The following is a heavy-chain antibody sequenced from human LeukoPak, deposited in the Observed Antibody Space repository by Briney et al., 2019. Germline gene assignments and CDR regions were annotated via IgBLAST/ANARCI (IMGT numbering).Heavy chain of an antibody. J-gene: IGHJ5*02. Sequence: SETLSLTCTVSGGSISSSSYYWGWIRQPPGKGLEWIGSIYYSGSTYYNPSLKSRVTISVDMSKNQFSLKLSSVTAADTAVYYCASGGSGSYYKPWFDPWGQGTLVTVSS. CDR3: ASGGSGSYYKPWFDP. D-gene: IGHD3-10*01. V-gene: IGHV4-39*01. CDR1: GGSISSSSYY. CDR2: IYYSGST.